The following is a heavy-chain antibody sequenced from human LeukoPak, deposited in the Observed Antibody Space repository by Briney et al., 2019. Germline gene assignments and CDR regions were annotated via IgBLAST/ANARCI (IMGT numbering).Heavy chain of an antibody. CDR1: GFTFSSYS. CDR2: ISSSSSYI. V-gene: IGHV3-21*01. Sequence: GGSLRLSCAASGFTFSSYSMNWVRQAPGKGLEWVSSISSSSSYIYYADSVKGRFTISRDNAKNSLYLQMNSLRAEDTAVYYCARGPNYYDSSGYYLDYWGQGTLVTVSS. J-gene: IGHJ4*02. D-gene: IGHD3-22*01. CDR3: ARGPNYYDSSGYYLDY.